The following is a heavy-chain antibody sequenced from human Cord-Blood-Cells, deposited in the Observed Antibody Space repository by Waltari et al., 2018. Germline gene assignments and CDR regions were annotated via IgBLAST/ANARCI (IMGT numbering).Heavy chain of an antibody. D-gene: IGHD3-10*01. V-gene: IGHV4-34*01. CDR3: ARGGDSGGPHNAFDI. CDR1: GGSFSGYY. J-gene: IGHJ3*02. CDR2: INHSGST. Sequence: QVQLQQWGAGLLKPSETLSLTCAVYGGSFSGYYWSWLRQPPGKGLEWIGEINHSGSTNYNPSLKSRVTISVDTSKNQFSLKLSSVTAADTAVYYCARGGDSGGPHNAFDIWGQGTMVTVSS.